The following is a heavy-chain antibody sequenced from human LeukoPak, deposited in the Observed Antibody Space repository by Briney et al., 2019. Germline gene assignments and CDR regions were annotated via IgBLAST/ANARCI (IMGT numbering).Heavy chain of an antibody. Sequence: SGGSLRLSCAASGFTFSSYEMNWARQAPGKGLEWVSYISSSGSTIDYADSVKGRFTISRDNAKNSLYLQMSSLRAEDTAVYYCARANGAATPFDIWGQGTMVTVSS. V-gene: IGHV3-48*03. D-gene: IGHD2-15*01. J-gene: IGHJ3*02. CDR2: ISSSGSTI. CDR3: ARANGAATPFDI. CDR1: GFTFSSYE.